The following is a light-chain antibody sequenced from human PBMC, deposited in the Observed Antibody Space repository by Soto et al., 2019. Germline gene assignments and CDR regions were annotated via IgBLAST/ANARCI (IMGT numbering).Light chain of an antibody. Sequence: EIVFTQSPATLSLSPGERATLSCSASQSVSSCLAWYQQKPGQAPRLLIYDASNRATGIPARFSGSGSGTDFTLTISSLEPEDFAVYYCQQRSNWPPITFGQGTRLEIK. CDR3: QQRSNWPPIT. V-gene: IGKV3-11*01. CDR1: QSVSSC. CDR2: DAS. J-gene: IGKJ5*01.